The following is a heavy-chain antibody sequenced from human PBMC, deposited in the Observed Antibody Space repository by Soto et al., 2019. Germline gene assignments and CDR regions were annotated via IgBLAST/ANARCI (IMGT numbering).Heavy chain of an antibody. CDR1: GFTFCSYA. D-gene: IGHD2-2*01. Sequence: PGGSVRLSCAASGFTFCSYAMSWVRQAPGKGLEWVSAISGSGGSTYYADSVKGRFTISRDNSKNTLYLQMNSLRAEDTAVYYCAKRLGYCSSTSCYAGPLAYWGQGTLVTVSS. CDR2: ISGSGGST. V-gene: IGHV3-23*01. J-gene: IGHJ4*02. CDR3: AKRLGYCSSTSCYAGPLAY.